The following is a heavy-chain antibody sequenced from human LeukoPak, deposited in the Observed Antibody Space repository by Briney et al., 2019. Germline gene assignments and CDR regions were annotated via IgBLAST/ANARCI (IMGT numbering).Heavy chain of an antibody. D-gene: IGHD3-22*01. Sequence: GGSLRLSCAASGFTFSSYSMNWVRQAPGKGLGWVSSISSSSSYIYYADSVKGRFTISRDNAKNSLYLQMNSLRAEDTAVYYWARDNDSNYYYYYGMDVWGQGTTVTVSS. CDR2: ISSSSSYI. J-gene: IGHJ6*02. V-gene: IGHV3-21*01. CDR3: ARDNDSNYYYYYGMDV. CDR1: GFTFSSYS.